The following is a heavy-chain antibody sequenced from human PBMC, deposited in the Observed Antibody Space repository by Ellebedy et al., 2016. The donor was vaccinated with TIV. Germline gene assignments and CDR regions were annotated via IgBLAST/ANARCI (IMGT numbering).Heavy chain of an antibody. CDR3: ARDTRAYSYGQGY. D-gene: IGHD5-18*01. CDR2: IIPILGIA. V-gene: IGHV1-69*04. Sequence: SVKVSCXASGGTFSSYAISWVRQAPGQGLEWMGRIIPILGIANYAQKFQGRVTITADKSTSTAYMELSSLRSEDTAVYYCARDTRAYSYGQGYWGQGTLVTVSS. J-gene: IGHJ4*02. CDR1: GGTFSSYA.